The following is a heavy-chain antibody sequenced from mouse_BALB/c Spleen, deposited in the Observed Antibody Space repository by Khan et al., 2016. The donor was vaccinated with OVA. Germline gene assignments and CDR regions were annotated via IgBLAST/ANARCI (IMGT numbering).Heavy chain of an antibody. CDR3: ARSTYRYAFVY. CDR1: GDSITTGY. V-gene: IGHV3-8*02. CDR2: LIYTGYP. Sequence: EVQLVESGPSLVKPSQTLSLTCSVTGDSITTGYWNWIRKFPGNKLEYMGYLIYTGYPSYNPSLKSRISITRHTSNTQYYLQLNSVTDEDTATYYCARSTYRYAFVYWGQGTLVTVSA. D-gene: IGHD2-14*01. J-gene: IGHJ3*01.